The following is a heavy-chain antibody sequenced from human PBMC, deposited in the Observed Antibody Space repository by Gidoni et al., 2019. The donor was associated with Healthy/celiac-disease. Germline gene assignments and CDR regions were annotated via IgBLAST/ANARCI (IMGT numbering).Heavy chain of an antibody. Sequence: QVQLQESGPGLVKPSETLSLTCTVSGGSVSRGSYYWSWIRQPPGKGLEWIGYIYYSGSTNYNPSLKSRVTISVDTSKNQFSLKLSSVTAADTAVYYCARGLFLEWLLTNWFDPWGQGTLVTVSS. D-gene: IGHD3-3*01. V-gene: IGHV4-61*01. CDR2: IYYSGST. CDR1: GGSVSRGSYY. CDR3: ARGLFLEWLLTNWFDP. J-gene: IGHJ5*02.